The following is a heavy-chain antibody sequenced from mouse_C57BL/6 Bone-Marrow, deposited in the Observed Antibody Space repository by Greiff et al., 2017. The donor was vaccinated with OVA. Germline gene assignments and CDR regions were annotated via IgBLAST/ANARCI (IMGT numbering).Heavy chain of an antibody. CDR2: IYPSDSET. Sequence: QVQLKQPGAELVRPGSSVKLSCKASGYTFTSYWMDWVKQRPGQGLEWIGNIYPSDSETHYNQKFKDKATLTVDKSSSTAYMQLSSLTSEDSAVYYCASGIYYYGSSPDWYFDVWGTGTTVTVSS. V-gene: IGHV1-61*01. CDR3: ASGIYYYGSSPDWYFDV. J-gene: IGHJ1*03. D-gene: IGHD1-1*01. CDR1: GYTFTSYW.